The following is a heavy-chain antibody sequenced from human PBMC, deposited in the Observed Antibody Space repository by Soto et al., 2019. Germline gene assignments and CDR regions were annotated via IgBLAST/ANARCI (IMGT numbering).Heavy chain of an antibody. Sequence: QVQLVESGGGVVQPGRSLRLSCAASGFTFSSYGMHWVRQAPGKGLEWVAVISYDGSNKYYADSVKGRFTISRDNSKNTLYLQMNSLRAEDTAVYYCAKDRGFIQLWLNHFDYWGQGILVTVSS. V-gene: IGHV3-30*18. J-gene: IGHJ4*02. CDR1: GFTFSSYG. CDR2: ISYDGSNK. D-gene: IGHD5-18*01. CDR3: AKDRGFIQLWLNHFDY.